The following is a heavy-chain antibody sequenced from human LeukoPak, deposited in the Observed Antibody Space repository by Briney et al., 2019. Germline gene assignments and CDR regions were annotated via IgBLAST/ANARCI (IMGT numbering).Heavy chain of an antibody. CDR3: SREIRYFDWFQADY. CDR1: GFTFGDYS. V-gene: IGHV3-49*03. Sequence: GGSQRLSCSASGFTFGDYSMSWFRQAPGKGLEWVGFIRSKAYGGTAEYAASVKGRFTISRDDSESIAYLQMDSLKTEEPAVYYCSREIRYFDWFQADYWGQGTLVTVSS. D-gene: IGHD3-9*01. J-gene: IGHJ4*02. CDR2: IRSKAYGGTA.